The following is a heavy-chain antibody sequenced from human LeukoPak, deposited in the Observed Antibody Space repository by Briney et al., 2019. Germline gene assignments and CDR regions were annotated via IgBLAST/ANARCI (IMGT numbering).Heavy chain of an antibody. CDR3: ARERAAAGTRLDY. Sequence: SETLSLTCAVSGGSISSSNWWSWVRQPPGQGLEWIGEIYHSGSTNYNPSLKSRVTISVNKSKNQFYLKLSSVTAADTAVYYCARERAAAGTRLDYWGQGTLVTVSS. V-gene: IGHV4-4*02. CDR2: IYHSGST. D-gene: IGHD6-13*01. CDR1: GGSISSSNW. J-gene: IGHJ4*02.